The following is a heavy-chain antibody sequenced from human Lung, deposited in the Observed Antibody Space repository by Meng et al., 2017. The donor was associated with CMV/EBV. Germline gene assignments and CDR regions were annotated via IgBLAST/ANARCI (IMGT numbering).Heavy chain of an antibody. Sequence: ASXXVSXKASGYTFTAYYIHWVRQAPGRGLEWMGWINPNSGDTSYAQKFQGRVTLTRDTSISTAYMELRSLRSDDTAVYYCARDDWGGTTPPDYWGQGTLVTVSS. J-gene: IGHJ4*02. CDR1: GYTFTAYY. CDR3: ARDDWGGTTPPDY. V-gene: IGHV1-2*02. CDR2: INPNSGDT. D-gene: IGHD1-1*01.